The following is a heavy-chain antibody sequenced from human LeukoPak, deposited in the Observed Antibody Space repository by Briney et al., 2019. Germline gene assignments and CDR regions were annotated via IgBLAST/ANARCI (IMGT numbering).Heavy chain of an antibody. CDR3: ARDPTDYCSSTSCYYCYGMDV. J-gene: IGHJ6*02. CDR2: ISYDGSNK. V-gene: IGHV3-30-3*01. D-gene: IGHD2-2*01. Sequence: GGSLRLSCAASGFTFSSYAMHWVRQAPGKGLEWVAVISYDGSNKYYADSVKGRFTISRDNSKNTLYLQMNSLRAEDTAVYYCARDPTDYCSSTSCYYCYGMDVWGQGTTVTVSS. CDR1: GFTFSSYA.